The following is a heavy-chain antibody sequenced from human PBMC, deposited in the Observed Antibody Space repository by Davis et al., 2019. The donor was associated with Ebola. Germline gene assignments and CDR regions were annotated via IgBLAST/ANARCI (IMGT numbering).Heavy chain of an antibody. CDR3: ARDVAGRAGY. CDR1: GFTFSSYG. Sequence: GESLKISCAASGFTFSSYGMHWVRQAPGKGLEWVAFIFHDGSNQYYADSVRGRFTISRDNSKNTLYLQMNSLRGEDTAVYYCARDVAGRAGYWGQGTLVTVSS. V-gene: IGHV3-30*03. J-gene: IGHJ4*02. D-gene: IGHD1-14*01. CDR2: IFHDGSNQ.